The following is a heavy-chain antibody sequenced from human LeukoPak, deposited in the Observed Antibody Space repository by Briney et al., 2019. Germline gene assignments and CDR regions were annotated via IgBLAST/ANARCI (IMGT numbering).Heavy chain of an antibody. D-gene: IGHD6-19*01. Sequence: GGSLRLSCAASGFTFSSYAMHWVRQAPGKGLEWVAVISYDGSNKYYADSVKGRFTISRDNSKNTLYLQMNSLRAEDTAVYYCARGEDSSGWYGDLGYWGQGTLVTVSS. J-gene: IGHJ4*02. V-gene: IGHV3-30*04. CDR3: ARGEDSSGWYGDLGY. CDR1: GFTFSSYA. CDR2: ISYDGSNK.